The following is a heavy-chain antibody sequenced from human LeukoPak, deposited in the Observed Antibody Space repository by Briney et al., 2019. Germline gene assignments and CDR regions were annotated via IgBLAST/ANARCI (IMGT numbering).Heavy chain of an antibody. Sequence: TLSLTCAVSGYSISSGYYWGWIRQPPGKGLEWIGSIYHSGSTYYNPSLKSRVTISVDTSKNQFSLKLSSVTAADTAVYYCARAVTIFGVGGWGQGTLVTVSS. CDR3: ARAVTIFGVGG. J-gene: IGHJ4*02. CDR2: IYHSGST. CDR1: GYSISSGYY. V-gene: IGHV4-38-2*01. D-gene: IGHD3-3*01.